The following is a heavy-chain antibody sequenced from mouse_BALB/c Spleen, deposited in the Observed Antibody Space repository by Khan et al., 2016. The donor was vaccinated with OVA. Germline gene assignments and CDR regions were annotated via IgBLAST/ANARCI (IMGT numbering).Heavy chain of an antibody. CDR3: ARTTMILGFAY. Sequence: VQLQQSGAEPVKPGASVKLSCTASAFNIKDTYMHWVKQRPEQGLEWIGRIDPANGNTKYDPKFQGKATITADTSSNTAYLHLSSLTSDDIAVYYCARTTMILGFAYWGQGTLVTVSA. D-gene: IGHD2-4*01. J-gene: IGHJ3*01. V-gene: IGHV14-3*02. CDR2: IDPANGNT. CDR1: AFNIKDTY.